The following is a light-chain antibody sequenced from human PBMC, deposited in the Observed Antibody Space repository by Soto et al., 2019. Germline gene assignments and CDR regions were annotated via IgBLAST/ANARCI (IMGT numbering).Light chain of an antibody. CDR3: QQYGTSVT. Sequence: IMLTQSPRTLSLAPGERPTLSCRASQSISSNYLAWYQQKPGQAPRLLIYGASSRATGITDRFSGSGSGTDFTLTISRLEPEDFAMYYCQQYGTSVTFGGGTKVDI. J-gene: IGKJ4*01. V-gene: IGKV3-20*01. CDR2: GAS. CDR1: QSISSNY.